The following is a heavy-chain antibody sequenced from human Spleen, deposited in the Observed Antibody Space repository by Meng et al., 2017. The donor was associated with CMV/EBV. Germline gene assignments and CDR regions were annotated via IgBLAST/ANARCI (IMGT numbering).Heavy chain of an antibody. CDR3: ARDGTVWGVNYYGMDV. Sequence: SETLCLTCTVSGGTISSSSYYWGCIRQPPGKELEWIGGIYYSGSTYYNASLQSRVTISVDTSKNQFSLKLSSVTAADTAVYYIARDGTVWGVNYYGMDVWGQGTTVTVSS. D-gene: IGHD3-16*01. V-gene: IGHV4-39*07. CDR2: IYYSGST. CDR1: GGTISSSSYY. J-gene: IGHJ6*02.